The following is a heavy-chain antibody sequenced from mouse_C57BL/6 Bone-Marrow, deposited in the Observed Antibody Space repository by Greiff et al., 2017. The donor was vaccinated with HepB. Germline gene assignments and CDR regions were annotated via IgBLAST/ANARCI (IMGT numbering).Heavy chain of an antibody. V-gene: IGHV14-3*01. J-gene: IGHJ2*01. D-gene: IGHD2-1*01. CDR1: GFNIKNTY. Sequence: VQLQQSVAVLVRPGASVKLSCTASGFNIKNTYMHWVKQRPEQGLEWIGRIDPANGNTKYAPKFKGKATIPADTSSNTAYLQLNSLTSEDTAIYDCASVYYPTGRYFDYWGQGTTLTVSS. CDR3: ASVYYPTGRYFDY. CDR2: IDPANGNT.